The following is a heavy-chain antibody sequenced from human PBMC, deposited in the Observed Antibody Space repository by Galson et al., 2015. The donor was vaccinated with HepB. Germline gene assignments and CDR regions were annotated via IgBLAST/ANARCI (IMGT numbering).Heavy chain of an antibody. CDR3: ARIGSGSSMDV. CDR2: TRNKANSHTT. D-gene: IGHD3-10*01. CDR1: GFTLSDYY. Sequence: SLRLSCAASGFTLSDYYMDWVRQAPGKGLEWVGRTRNKANSHTTEYAASVKGRFTISRDESKSSLYLQMNSLKTEDTAVYYCARIGSGSSMDVWGQGTTVTVSS. J-gene: IGHJ6*02. V-gene: IGHV3-72*01.